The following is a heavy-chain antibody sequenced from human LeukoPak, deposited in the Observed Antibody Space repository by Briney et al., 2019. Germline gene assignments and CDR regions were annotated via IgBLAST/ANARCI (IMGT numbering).Heavy chain of an antibody. J-gene: IGHJ3*02. V-gene: IGHV4-30-4*07. CDR1: GGSISTGGYS. D-gene: IGHD3-22*01. Sequence: SETLSLTCAVSGGSISTGGYSWNWIRQPPGKGLEWIGYISYTGSTYYNPSLKSRVTISVDTSKNQFSLKLSSVTAADTAVYYCARARYYYDSSGYYNDAFDIWGQGTMVTVSS. CDR2: ISYTGST. CDR3: ARARYYYDSSGYYNDAFDI.